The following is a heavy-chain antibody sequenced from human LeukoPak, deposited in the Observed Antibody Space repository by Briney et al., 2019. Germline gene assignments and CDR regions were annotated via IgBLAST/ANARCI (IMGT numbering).Heavy chain of an antibody. CDR2: LSRSGINI. D-gene: IGHD3-22*01. Sequence: GGSLRLSCAASGFTFSSYEMNWVRQAPGKGLEWVSYLSRSGINIYYADSVKGRFTISRDNAKNSLYLQMNSLRAEDTAVYYCARRVIVVGLDYWGQGTLVTVSS. J-gene: IGHJ4*02. CDR3: ARRVIVVGLDY. V-gene: IGHV3-48*03. CDR1: GFTFSSYE.